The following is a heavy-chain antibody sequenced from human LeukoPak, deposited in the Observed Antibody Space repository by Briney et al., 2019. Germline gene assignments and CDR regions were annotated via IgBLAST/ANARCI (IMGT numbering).Heavy chain of an antibody. J-gene: IGHJ4*02. Sequence: SETLSLTCTVSGGSISSSSYYWSWIRQPPGKGLEWIGEINHSGSTNYNPSLKSRVTISVDTSKNQFSLKLSSVAAADTAVYYCARYRGAFDYWGQGTLVTVSS. CDR1: GGSISSSSYY. CDR2: INHSGST. V-gene: IGHV4-39*07. CDR3: ARYRGAFDY. D-gene: IGHD1-26*01.